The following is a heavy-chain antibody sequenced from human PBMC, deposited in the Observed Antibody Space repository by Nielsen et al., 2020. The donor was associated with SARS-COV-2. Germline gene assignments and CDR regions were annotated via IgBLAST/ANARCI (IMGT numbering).Heavy chain of an antibody. V-gene: IGHV3-49*02. CDR3: SGYYSGSYVYYYYGMDV. Sequence: WIRQPPGKGLEWVGFIRSKAYGGTTEYAASVKGRFTISRDDSKSIAYLQMNSLKTEDTAVYYCSGYYSGSYVYYYYGMDVWGQGNPGHRLL. D-gene: IGHD1-26*01. CDR2: IRSKAYGGTT. J-gene: IGHJ6*02.